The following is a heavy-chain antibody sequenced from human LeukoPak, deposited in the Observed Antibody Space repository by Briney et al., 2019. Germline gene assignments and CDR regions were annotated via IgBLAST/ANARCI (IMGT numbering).Heavy chain of an antibody. D-gene: IGHD1-26*01. Sequence: GGSLRLSCASSGFPFSTYWMSWVRQAPGKGPEWVANIKHDGTATYYGDSVKGRFTISRDNAKNSLYLQMSSLRVEDTAMFYCAREIVGAHTEFDFWGQGTLVSVSS. V-gene: IGHV3-7*01. CDR3: AREIVGAHTEFDF. J-gene: IGHJ4*02. CDR2: IKHDGTAT. CDR1: GFPFSTYW.